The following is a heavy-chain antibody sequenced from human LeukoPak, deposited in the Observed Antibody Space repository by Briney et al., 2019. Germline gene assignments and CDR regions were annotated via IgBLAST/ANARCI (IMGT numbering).Heavy chain of an antibody. J-gene: IGHJ5*02. CDR3: ARGSGPIAVPRINWFDP. CDR1: VFTFEVDG. D-gene: IGHD6-19*01. Sequence: GGCLRLSCADSVFTFEVDGLRWVRDAQGKGWEWGSDISIRGSVIYCAESVKGGVSISRDNAKNSLYLHRITRRGEDTAVFMFARGSGPIAVPRINWFDPWGQRTLVTASS. V-gene: IGHV3-48*03. CDR2: ISIRGSVI.